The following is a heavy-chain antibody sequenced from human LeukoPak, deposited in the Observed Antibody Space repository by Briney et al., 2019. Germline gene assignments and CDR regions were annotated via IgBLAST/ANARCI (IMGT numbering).Heavy chain of an antibody. Sequence: SETLSLTCSFYDASFSGYFWTWIRQAPGKGLEWIGGINHNGGTKDNPSLKSRVTMSVDTSKNHFSLKLTSVTAADTAVYYCARALHSAFDFWGQGALVTVS. CDR3: ARALHSAFDF. J-gene: IGHJ5*01. CDR1: DASFSGYF. V-gene: IGHV4-34*01. D-gene: IGHD2-15*01. CDR2: INHNGGT.